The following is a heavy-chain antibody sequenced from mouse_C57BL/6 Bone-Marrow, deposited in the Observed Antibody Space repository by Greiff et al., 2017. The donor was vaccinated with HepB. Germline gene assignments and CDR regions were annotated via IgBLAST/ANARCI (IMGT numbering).Heavy chain of an antibody. Sequence: EVQVVESGGGLVKPGGSLKLSCAASGFTFSSYAMSWVRQTPEKRLEWVATISDGGSYTYYPDNVKGRFTIARDNAKNNLYLQMSQLKSEDTAMYYCAREGGSVFDYWGQGTTLTVSS. D-gene: IGHD1-1*01. CDR2: ISDGGSYT. V-gene: IGHV5-4*01. J-gene: IGHJ2*01. CDR1: GFTFSSYA. CDR3: AREGGSVFDY.